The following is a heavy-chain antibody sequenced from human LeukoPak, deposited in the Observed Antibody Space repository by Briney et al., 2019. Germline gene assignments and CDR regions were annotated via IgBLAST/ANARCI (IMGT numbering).Heavy chain of an antibody. CDR1: GGTFSGYY. CDR3: ARESASEGWFDP. D-gene: IGHD2-21*01. V-gene: IGHV4-34*01. CDR2: INHSGST. Sequence: SETLTLTCAASGGTFSGYYRRWIRQPPGKGLEWIGEINHSGSTTYNPSLKSRVTISVDTSKNQFSLKLSSVTAADTAVYYCARESASEGWFDPWGQGTLVTVSA. J-gene: IGHJ5*02.